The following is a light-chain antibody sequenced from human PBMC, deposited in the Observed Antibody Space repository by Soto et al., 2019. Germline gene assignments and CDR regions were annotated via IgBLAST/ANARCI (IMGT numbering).Light chain of an antibody. CDR2: DAS. V-gene: IGKV3-20*01. CDR3: QQYDSSPPIT. J-gene: IGKJ5*01. CDR1: QSVSTY. Sequence: EIVLTQSAATLSLSPGERATLSCRASQSVSTYLAWYQQRFGQAPRLLIYDASRRATGIPDRFSGSGSGTDFTLTISGLEPEDFAVYYCQQYDSSPPITFGQGTRLEIK.